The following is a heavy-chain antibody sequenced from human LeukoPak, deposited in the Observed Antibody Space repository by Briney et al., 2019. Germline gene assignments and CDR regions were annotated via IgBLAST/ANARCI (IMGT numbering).Heavy chain of an antibody. CDR1: GGSISSYY. D-gene: IGHD1-26*01. J-gene: IGHJ4*02. Sequence: PSETLSLTCTVSGGSISSYYWSWIRQPPGKGLEWIGYIYYSGSTNYNPSLKSRVIISVDTSKNQFSLKLSSVTAADTAVYYCARRIVGATFDYWGQGTLVTVSS. CDR3: ARRIVGATFDY. CDR2: IYYSGST. V-gene: IGHV4-59*01.